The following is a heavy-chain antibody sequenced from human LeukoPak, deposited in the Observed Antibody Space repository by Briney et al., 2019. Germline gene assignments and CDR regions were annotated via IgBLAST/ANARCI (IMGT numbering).Heavy chain of an antibody. Sequence: SETLSLTCTVSGGSISSSSYYWGWIRQPPGKGLEWIGSIYHSGSTYYNPSLKSRVTISVDTSKNQFSLKLSSVTAADTAVYYCARGDYSSWGQGTLVTVSS. D-gene: IGHD6-19*01. CDR2: IYHSGST. J-gene: IGHJ4*02. CDR1: GGSISSSSYY. CDR3: ARGDYSS. V-gene: IGHV4-39*07.